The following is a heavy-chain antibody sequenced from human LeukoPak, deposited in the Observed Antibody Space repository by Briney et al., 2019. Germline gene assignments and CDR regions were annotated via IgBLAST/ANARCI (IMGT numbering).Heavy chain of an antibody. D-gene: IGHD5-24*01. CDR1: GFTFSSYG. Sequence: GGSLRLSCAASGFTFSSYGMHWVRQAPGKGLEWVAVISYDGSNKYYADSVKGRFTISRDNSKNTLYLQMNSLRAEDTAVYYCAKDSQEMATTASFDYWGQGTLVTVSS. CDR2: ISYDGSNK. CDR3: AKDSQEMATTASFDY. J-gene: IGHJ4*02. V-gene: IGHV3-30*18.